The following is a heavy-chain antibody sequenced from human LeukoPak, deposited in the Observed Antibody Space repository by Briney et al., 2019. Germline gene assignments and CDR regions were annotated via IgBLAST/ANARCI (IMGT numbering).Heavy chain of an antibody. CDR2: IYTTGTT. CDR3: GGQGYTASYYFVDF. V-gene: IGHV4-4*07. CDR1: GGSINRYY. Sequence: AESLSLTCTVSGGSINRYYWGWVRQPAGKGLEWIGRIYTTGTTTYRPSFKSRLTMPLDTPKNHFSLTLTSVTAADPAVYTFGGQGYTASYYFVDFWSPGTLVTVSS. J-gene: IGHJ4*02. D-gene: IGHD3-16*01.